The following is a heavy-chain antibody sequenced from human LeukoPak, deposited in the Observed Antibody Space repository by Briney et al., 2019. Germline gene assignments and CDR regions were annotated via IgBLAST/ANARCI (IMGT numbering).Heavy chain of an antibody. CDR1: GFSFKTYS. CDR2: INDDTP. V-gene: IGHV3-23*01. J-gene: IGHJ5*02. Sequence: GSLRLSCTTSGFSFKTYSMSWVRQAPGKGLEWVSAINDDTPYYTDSVKGRFTVSRDNSRDTLYLRLNSLRAEDTAIYYCAKEYDLWHEQGNWFDTWGQGVLVTVSS. CDR3: AKEYDLWHEQGNWFDT. D-gene: IGHD3-3*01.